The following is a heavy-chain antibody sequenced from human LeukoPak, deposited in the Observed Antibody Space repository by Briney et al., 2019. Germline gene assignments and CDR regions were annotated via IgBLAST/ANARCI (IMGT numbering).Heavy chain of an antibody. V-gene: IGHV1-18*01. J-gene: IGHJ5*02. CDR1: GYTFTSYG. CDR3: ARDRHYYGTGALGWFDP. D-gene: IGHD3-10*01. Sequence: ASVKVSCKASGYTFTSYGIIWVRQAPGQGLEWMGWISAYNGNTNYAQKLQGRVTMTTDTSTSTAYMELRSLRSDDTAVYYCARDRHYYGTGALGWFDPWGQGTLVTVSS. CDR2: ISAYNGNT.